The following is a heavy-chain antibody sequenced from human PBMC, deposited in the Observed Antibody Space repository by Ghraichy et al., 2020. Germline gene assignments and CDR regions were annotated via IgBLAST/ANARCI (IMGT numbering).Heavy chain of an antibody. V-gene: IGHV3-23*01. J-gene: IGHJ3*02. Sequence: LSLPCAASGFTFSSYAMSWVRQAPGKGLEWVSAISASGESTFYADSVKGRFTISRDNSKNTLYLQMTSLRAEDTAVYYCAKNMIIVVITRGAFDIWGQGTMVTVS. CDR2: ISASGEST. CDR3: AKNMIIVVITRGAFDI. CDR1: GFTFSSYA. D-gene: IGHD3-22*01.